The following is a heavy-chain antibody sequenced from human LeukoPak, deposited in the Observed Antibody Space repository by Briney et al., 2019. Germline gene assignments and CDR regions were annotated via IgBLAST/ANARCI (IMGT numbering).Heavy chain of an antibody. CDR2: ISSSSSYI. V-gene: IGHV3-21*01. J-gene: IGHJ6*04. Sequence: GGSLRLSCAASGFTFSSYSMNWLRQAPGKGLEWVSSISSSSSYIYYADSVKGRFTISRDNAKNSLYLQMNSLRAEDTAVYYCARDKTPDGCSSTSCYRLYYYGMDVWGKGTTVTVSS. D-gene: IGHD2-2*01. CDR3: ARDKTPDGCSSTSCYRLYYYGMDV. CDR1: GFTFSSYS.